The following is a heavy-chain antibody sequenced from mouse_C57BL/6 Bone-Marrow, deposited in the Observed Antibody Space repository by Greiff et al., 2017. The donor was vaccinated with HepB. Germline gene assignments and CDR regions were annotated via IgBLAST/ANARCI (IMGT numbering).Heavy chain of an antibody. CDR1: GYTFTSYW. CDR2: IHPNSGST. CDR3: AREDGTTVPYFDY. J-gene: IGHJ2*01. D-gene: IGHD1-1*01. V-gene: IGHV1-64*01. Sequence: QVQLQQSGAELVKPGASVKLSCKASGYTFTSYWMHWVKQRPGQGLEWIGMIHPNSGSTNYNEKFKSKATLTVDKSSSTAYMQLSSLTSEDSAVYYCAREDGTTVPYFDYWGQGTTLTVSS.